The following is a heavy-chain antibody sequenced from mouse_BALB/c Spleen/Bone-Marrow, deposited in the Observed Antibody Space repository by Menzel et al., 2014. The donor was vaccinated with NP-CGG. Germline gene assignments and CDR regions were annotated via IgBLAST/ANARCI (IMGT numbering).Heavy chain of an antibody. J-gene: IGHJ3*01. D-gene: IGHD3-3*01. Sequence: QVQLQQSGAELVKPGASVKLSCKSSGYTFTSYYIYWVKQRPGQGLEWIGGINPSNGGTNFNEKFKSKATLTVGKSSSTAYMQLSSLTSEDSAVYYCTREGTFFAYWSQGTLVTVSA. CDR3: TREGTFFAY. V-gene: IGHV1S81*02. CDR1: GYTFTSYY. CDR2: INPSNGGT.